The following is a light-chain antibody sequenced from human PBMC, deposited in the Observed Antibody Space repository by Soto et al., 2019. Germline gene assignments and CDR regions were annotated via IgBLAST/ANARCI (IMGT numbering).Light chain of an antibody. Sequence: EIVLTQSPATLSLSPGERATLSCRASQSVSSYLAWYQQKPGQAPRLLIYDASNRATGITARFSGSGSGTDFTHTISSLEPEDFAVYYCQQRSNWPPLTFGGGTKVEIK. CDR1: QSVSSY. CDR3: QQRSNWPPLT. J-gene: IGKJ4*01. V-gene: IGKV3-11*01. CDR2: DAS.